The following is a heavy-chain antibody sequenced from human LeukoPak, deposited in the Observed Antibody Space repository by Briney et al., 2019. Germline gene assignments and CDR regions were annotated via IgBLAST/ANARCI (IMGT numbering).Heavy chain of an antibody. CDR2: IFSNDEK. CDR1: GFSLSNARMG. Sequence: SGPTLVNPTETLTLTCTVSGFSLSNARMGVSWIRQPPGKALEWLAHIFSNDEKSYSTSLKSRLTISKVTSKSQVVLTMTNMDPVDTATYYCARDYGDYTDAFDIWGQGTVVTVSS. J-gene: IGHJ3*02. V-gene: IGHV2-26*01. D-gene: IGHD4-17*01. CDR3: ARDYGDYTDAFDI.